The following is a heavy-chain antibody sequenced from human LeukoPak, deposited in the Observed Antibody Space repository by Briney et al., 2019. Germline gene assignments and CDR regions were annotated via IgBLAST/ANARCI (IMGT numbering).Heavy chain of an antibody. Sequence: SVKVSCKASGFTSTNFAVQWVRQARGQRLEWIGWIIVGSGATKCAQDFQERVTITRGLSTSTLYMELRSLTSEDTAVYYCAADLSNPRMGASYLDSWGQGTLVTVSS. CDR1: GFTSTNFA. V-gene: IGHV1-58*01. D-gene: IGHD3-16*01. J-gene: IGHJ4*02. CDR2: IIVGSGAT. CDR3: AADLSNPRMGASYLDS.